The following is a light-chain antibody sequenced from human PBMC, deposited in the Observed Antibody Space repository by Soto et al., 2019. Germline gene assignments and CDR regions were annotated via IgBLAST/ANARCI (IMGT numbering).Light chain of an antibody. CDR1: QSISSY. V-gene: IGKV1-39*01. CDR3: QQSYSTPRT. J-gene: IGKJ2*01. CDR2: AES. Sequence: DIQMTQSPSSLSASVGDRVTITCRASQSISSYLNGYQQKPGKAPKLLIYAESSMQSGVPSRFSGSGSGTDFTLTISSLQPEDFATYYCQQSYSTPRTFGQGTKLEIK.